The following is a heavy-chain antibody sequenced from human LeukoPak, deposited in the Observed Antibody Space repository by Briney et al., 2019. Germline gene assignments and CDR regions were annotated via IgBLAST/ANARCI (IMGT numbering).Heavy chain of an antibody. D-gene: IGHD3-3*01. CDR2: IYTSGST. J-gene: IGHJ5*02. CDR3: ARGNLGLRFLEWLQSNWFDP. Sequence: SETLSLTCTVSGGSISSGSYYWSWIRQPAGKGLEWIGRIYTSGSTNYNPSLKSRVTISVDTSKNQFSLKLSSVTAADTAVYYCARGNLGLRFLEWLQSNWFDPWGQGTPVTVSS. V-gene: IGHV4-61*02. CDR1: GGSISSGSYY.